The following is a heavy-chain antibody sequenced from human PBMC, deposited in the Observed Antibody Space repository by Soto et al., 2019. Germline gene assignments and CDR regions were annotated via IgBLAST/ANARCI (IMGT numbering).Heavy chain of an antibody. CDR1: GYTFTGYY. CDR3: ARDNSAANGVLDH. D-gene: IGHD1-1*01. V-gene: IGHV1-2*02. J-gene: IGHJ4*02. CDR2: INPNSGGT. Sequence: ASVKVSCKASGYTFTGYYMHWLRQAPGQGLEWMGWINPNSGGTNYAQKFQGRVTMTRDTSISTAYMELSRLTFEDTAVYFCARDNSAANGVLDHWGQGTLVT.